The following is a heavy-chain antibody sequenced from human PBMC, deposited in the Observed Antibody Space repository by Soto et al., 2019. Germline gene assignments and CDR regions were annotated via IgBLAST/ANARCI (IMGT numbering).Heavy chain of an antibody. V-gene: IGHV3-30-3*01. CDR1: GFTFSSYA. CDR2: ISYDGSNK. D-gene: IGHD3-16*01. CDR3: ARDEGLPDYVWGGGVSFDY. Sequence: QVQLVESGGGVVQPGRSLRLSCAASGFTFSSYAMHWVRQAPGKGLEWVAVISYDGSNKYYADSVKGRFTISRDNSKNTLYLQMNSLRAEDTAVYYCARDEGLPDYVWGGGVSFDYWGPGTLVTVSS. J-gene: IGHJ4*02.